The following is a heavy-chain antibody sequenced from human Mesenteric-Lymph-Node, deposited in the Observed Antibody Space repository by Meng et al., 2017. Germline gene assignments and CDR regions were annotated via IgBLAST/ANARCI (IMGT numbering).Heavy chain of an antibody. V-gene: IGHV3-23*01. CDR3: AKYAVYSTSWYTYYFDY. D-gene: IGHD6-19*01. J-gene: IGHJ4*02. Sequence: GESLKISCAASGFTFSSYAMHWVRQAPGKGLEWLSSISVSGSTTFYEDSVKGRFTISRDNSNNILYLEMNSLRAEDTALYYCAKYAVYSTSWYTYYFDYWGQGTLVTVSS. CDR2: ISVSGSTT. CDR1: GFTFSSYA.